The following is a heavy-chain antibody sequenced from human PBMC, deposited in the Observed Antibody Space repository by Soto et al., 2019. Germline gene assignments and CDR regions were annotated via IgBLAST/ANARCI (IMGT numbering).Heavy chain of an antibody. J-gene: IGHJ4*02. CDR3: AKDGVDYYDSSGQYEY. V-gene: IGHV3-30*18. CDR1: GFTFSSYG. Sequence: GGSLRLSCAASGFTFSSYGMHWVRQAPGKGLEWVAVISYDGSNKYYADSVKGRFTISRDNSKNTLYLQMNSLRAEDTAVYYCAKDGVDYYDSSGQYEYWGQGTLVTVSS. CDR2: ISYDGSNK. D-gene: IGHD3-22*01.